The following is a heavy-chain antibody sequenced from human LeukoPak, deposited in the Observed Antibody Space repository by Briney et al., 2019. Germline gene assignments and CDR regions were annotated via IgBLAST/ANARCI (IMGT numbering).Heavy chain of an antibody. V-gene: IGHV4-59*01. J-gene: IGHJ3*02. CDR2: INYSGRT. Sequence: SETLSLTCTVSGDSIRTYYWSWIRQPPGKGPEWIGSINYSGRTKYNPSLQSRVTISLDTSKNLFSLQLISVTAADTAGYYCARLVDYDKSSDPDIFDMWGQGTMVTVSS. CDR1: GDSIRTYY. CDR3: ARLVDYDKSSDPDIFDM. D-gene: IGHD3-22*01.